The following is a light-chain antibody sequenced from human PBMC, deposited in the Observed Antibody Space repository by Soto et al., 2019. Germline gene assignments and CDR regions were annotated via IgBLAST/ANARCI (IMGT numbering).Light chain of an antibody. Sequence: DIQMTQSPSTLSASVGDRVTLTCRASQTIDSWLAWYQQRPGKPPNLLIYKASTLASGVPSRFSGRGSGTEFTLTISSLQPDDFATYYCQQYNSYVFGQGTKVDIK. J-gene: IGKJ1*01. CDR1: QTIDSW. V-gene: IGKV1-5*03. CDR2: KAS. CDR3: QQYNSYV.